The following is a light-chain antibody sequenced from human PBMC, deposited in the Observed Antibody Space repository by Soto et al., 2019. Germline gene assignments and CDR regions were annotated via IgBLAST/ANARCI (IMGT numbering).Light chain of an antibody. Sequence: QSALTQPASVSGSPGQSITISCTGTSSDVGGYNFVSWYQQHPGKAPKLMLYNVYDRPSGISHRFSGSRSGNTASLTISVLQAEDAAHYYCNSYTSSSTIVFGGGTKLTVL. J-gene: IGLJ2*01. CDR2: NVY. CDR1: SSDVGGYNF. CDR3: NSYTSSSTIV. V-gene: IGLV2-14*03.